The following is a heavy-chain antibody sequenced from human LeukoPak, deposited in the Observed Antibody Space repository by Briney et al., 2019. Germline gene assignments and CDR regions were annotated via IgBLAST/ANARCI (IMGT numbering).Heavy chain of an antibody. V-gene: IGHV3-23*01. CDR3: ARTMSGSYGVSDY. Sequence: GGSLRLSCAASGFIFSSIHSMTWVRQAPGKGLEWVSSISGSGGTTYYADSVKGRFTISRDSSKNTLYLQMNTLRVEDTAVYHCARTMSGSYGVSDYWGQGTLVTVSS. CDR1: GFIFSSIHS. J-gene: IGHJ4*02. D-gene: IGHD3-10*01. CDR2: ISGSGGTT.